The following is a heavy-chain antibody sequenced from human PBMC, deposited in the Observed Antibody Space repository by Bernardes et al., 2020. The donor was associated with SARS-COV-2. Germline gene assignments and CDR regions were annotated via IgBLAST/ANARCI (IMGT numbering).Heavy chain of an antibody. D-gene: IGHD2-15*01. J-gene: IGHJ4*02. Sequence: GGSLRLSCAASGFTFSSYWMSWVRQAPGKGLEWVANIKQDGSEKYYVDSVKGRFTISRDNAKNSLYLQMNSLRAEDTAVYYCAREYCSGGSCYEWYGYWGQGTLVTVSS. V-gene: IGHV3-7*01. CDR1: GFTFSSYW. CDR3: AREYCSGGSCYEWYGY. CDR2: IKQDGSEK.